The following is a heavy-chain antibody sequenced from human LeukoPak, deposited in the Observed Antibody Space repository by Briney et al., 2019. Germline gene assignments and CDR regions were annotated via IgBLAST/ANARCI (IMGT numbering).Heavy chain of an antibody. CDR2: ISSSSSHT. CDR1: GFTFSDYY. Sequence: GGSLRLSCAASGFTFSDYYMSWFRQAPGKGLEWVSYISSSSSHTTYADSVKGRFTISRDNARNSLSLQENSLRADDTAVYYCARLGSIAAAGTPDYWGQGTLVTVSS. V-gene: IGHV3-11*06. CDR3: ARLGSIAAAGTPDY. D-gene: IGHD6-13*01. J-gene: IGHJ4*02.